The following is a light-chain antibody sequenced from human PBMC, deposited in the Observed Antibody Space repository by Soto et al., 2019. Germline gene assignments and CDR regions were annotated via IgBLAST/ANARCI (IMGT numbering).Light chain of an antibody. V-gene: IGLV1-44*01. J-gene: IGLJ1*01. CDR3: AAWDDSLNGYV. Sequence: QSVLTQPPSASGSPGQSVTISCTGTSSDVGGYNYVSWYQQLPGTAPKLLIYSNNQRPSGVPDRFSGSKSGTSASLAIIGLQSEDEADYYCAAWDDSLNGYVFGTGTKVTVL. CDR2: SNN. CDR1: SSDVGGYNY.